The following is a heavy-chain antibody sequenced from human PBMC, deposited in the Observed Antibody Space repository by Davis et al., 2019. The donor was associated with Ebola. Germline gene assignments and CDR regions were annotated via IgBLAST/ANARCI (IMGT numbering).Heavy chain of an antibody. Sequence: PGGSLRLSCAASGFTFSSYAMSWVRQAPGKGLEWVSAISGSGGSTYYADSVKGRFTISRDNSKNTLYLQMNSLRAEDTAVYYCAKRPPFYCSGGSCTSNWGQGTLVTVSS. CDR2: ISGSGGST. CDR1: GFTFSSYA. D-gene: IGHD2-15*01. V-gene: IGHV3-23*01. J-gene: IGHJ4*02. CDR3: AKRPPFYCSGGSCTSN.